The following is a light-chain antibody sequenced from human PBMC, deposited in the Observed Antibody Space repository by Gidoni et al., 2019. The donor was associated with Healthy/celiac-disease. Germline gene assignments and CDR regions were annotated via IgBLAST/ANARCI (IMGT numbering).Light chain of an antibody. J-gene: IGKJ1*01. CDR3: QQSYSTPRT. V-gene: IGKV1-39*01. CDR2: AAS. CDR1: QSISSY. Sequence: DIHMTQSPSALSASVGDRVTITCRASQSISSYLNWYQQKPGKAPKLLIYAASSLQSGVPSRFRGSGSGTDFTLTISSLQPEDCASYYCQQSYSTPRTFGQGTKVEIK.